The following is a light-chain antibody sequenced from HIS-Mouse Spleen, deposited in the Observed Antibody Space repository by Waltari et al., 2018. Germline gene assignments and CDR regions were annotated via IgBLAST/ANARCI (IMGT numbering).Light chain of an antibody. J-gene: IGLJ3*02. CDR3: CSYAGSSTWV. V-gene: IGLV2-23*01. CDR1: SSDVGSYNL. CDR2: EGS. Sequence: QSALTQPASVSGSPGQSITISCTGISSDVGSYNLVSWYQQHPGKAPKLMIYEGSKRPSGVSNRFSGSKSGNTASLTIPGLQAEDEADYYCCSYAGSSTWVFGGGTKLTVL.